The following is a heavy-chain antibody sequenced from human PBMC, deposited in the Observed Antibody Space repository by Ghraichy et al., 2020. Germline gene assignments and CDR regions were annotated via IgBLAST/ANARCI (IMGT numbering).Heavy chain of an antibody. D-gene: IGHD2-15*01. CDR3: ARDSSIVVVVAATEGGRYFDY. Sequence: ASVKVSCKASGYPFTRYGISWVRQAPGQGLEWMGWISAYNGNTNYAQKLQGRVTMTTDTSTSTAYMELRSLRSDDTAVYYCARDSSIVVVVAATEGGRYFDYWGQGTLVTVSS. CDR2: ISAYNGNT. V-gene: IGHV1-18*04. CDR1: GYPFTRYG. J-gene: IGHJ4*02.